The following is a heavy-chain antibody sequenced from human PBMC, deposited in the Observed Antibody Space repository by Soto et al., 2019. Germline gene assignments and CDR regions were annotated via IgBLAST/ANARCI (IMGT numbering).Heavy chain of an antibody. CDR1: GFTFSTYT. V-gene: IGHV3-23*01. Sequence: EVQLLESGGGLVQPGGSLRLACAASGFTFSTYTMSRVRHAPGKGLEWFSGITGSGGTTYYADSLKGRFTISRDISKNTPDLQMNSLRVEDTAVYYCAKVGSGWYYFDYWGQGTLVTVFS. D-gene: IGHD6-19*01. CDR2: ITGSGGTT. J-gene: IGHJ4*02. CDR3: AKVGSGWYYFDY.